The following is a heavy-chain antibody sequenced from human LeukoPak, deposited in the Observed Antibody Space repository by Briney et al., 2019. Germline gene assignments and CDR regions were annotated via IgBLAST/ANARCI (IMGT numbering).Heavy chain of an antibody. J-gene: IGHJ4*02. V-gene: IGHV3-30*04. CDR1: GFTFSSCT. CDR3: ARDRYYGSGRYNYFDY. D-gene: IGHD3-10*01. CDR2: ISYDGKYK. Sequence: GRSLRLSCAASGFTFSSCTMHWVRQAPGKGLEWVAVISYDGKYKDYADSVKGRFTISRDNSKNTLYLQMNSLRAEDTAVYYCARDRYYGSGRYNYFDYWGQGTLVTVSS.